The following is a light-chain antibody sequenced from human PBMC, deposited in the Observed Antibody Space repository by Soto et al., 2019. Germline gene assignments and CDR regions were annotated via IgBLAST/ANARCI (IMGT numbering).Light chain of an antibody. CDR2: DAS. Sequence: EIVLTQSPATLSLSPGERATLSCRASQSVSSYLAWYQQKPGQAPRLLIYDASNRATGIPARFSGSGSGTDFTLTISSLEPADFAVYYCQQRSNWPLTFVGGTKVEIK. CDR3: QQRSNWPLT. CDR1: QSVSSY. V-gene: IGKV3-11*01. J-gene: IGKJ4*01.